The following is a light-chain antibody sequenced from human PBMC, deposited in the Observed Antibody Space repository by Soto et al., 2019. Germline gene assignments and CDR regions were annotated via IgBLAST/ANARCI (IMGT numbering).Light chain of an antibody. Sequence: EIVMTQSPATLSVSPGERATLSCRASQRVSNNLAWYQQKPGQAPRLLIHDASTRAAGIPARFSGSGSGTEFTLTISSLQSEDFAVYYCKQYNNWRTFGQGTKVEIK. CDR2: DAS. J-gene: IGKJ1*01. CDR3: KQYNNWRT. V-gene: IGKV3-15*01. CDR1: QRVSNN.